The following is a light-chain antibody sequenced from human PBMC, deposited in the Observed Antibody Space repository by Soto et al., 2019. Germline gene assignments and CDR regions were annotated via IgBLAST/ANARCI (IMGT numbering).Light chain of an antibody. CDR2: GAS. CDR1: QTVTNNY. V-gene: IGKV3-20*01. CDR3: QQYGSSPLFT. Sequence: EIVLTQSPGTLSLSPGERATLSCRASQTVTNNYLAWYQQKPGLAPRLLIFGASSRATGIPDRFGGSGSGTDFTLTISSLEPEDFAVYYCQQYGSSPLFTFGPGPKVDFK. J-gene: IGKJ3*01.